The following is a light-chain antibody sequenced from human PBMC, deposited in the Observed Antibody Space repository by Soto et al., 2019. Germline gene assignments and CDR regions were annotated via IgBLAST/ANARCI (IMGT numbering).Light chain of an antibody. CDR1: QSISSNY. J-gene: IGKJ1*01. CDR2: DAS. Sequence: TQSPSSLSASVGDRVTITCRASQSISSNYLAWYQQKPGLAPGLLIYDASSWAIGVPDRFSGSGSGTDFTLTISRVEPEDSAVYYCQQYGRSRTFGQGTKVDI. CDR3: QQYGRSRT. V-gene: IGKV3D-20*01.